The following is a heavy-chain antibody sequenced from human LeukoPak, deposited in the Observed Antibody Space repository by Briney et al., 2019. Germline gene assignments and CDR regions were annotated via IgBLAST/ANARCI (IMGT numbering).Heavy chain of an antibody. CDR2: ISSSSSTI. D-gene: IGHD4-11*01. CDR3: AREYSDYSNFFDY. Sequence: GGSLRLSCAASGFTFSSYSMNWVSQAPGKGLEWVSYISSSSSTIYYADSVKGRFTISRDNAKNSLYLQMNGLRAEDTAVYYCAREYSDYSNFFDYWGQGALVTVSS. J-gene: IGHJ4*02. V-gene: IGHV3-48*04. CDR1: GFTFSSYS.